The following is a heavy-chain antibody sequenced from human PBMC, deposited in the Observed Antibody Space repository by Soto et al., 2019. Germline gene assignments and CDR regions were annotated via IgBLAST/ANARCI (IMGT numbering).Heavy chain of an antibody. J-gene: IGHJ6*02. D-gene: IGHD6-25*01. Sequence: SVKVSCKASGFTFTSSAVQWVRQARGQRLEWIGWIVVGSGNTNYAQKFQERVTITRDMSTSTAYMELSSLRSEDTAVYYCVAGLGAAAGYYYGMDVWGQGTTVTVSS. CDR2: IVVGSGNT. CDR1: GFTFTSSA. V-gene: IGHV1-58*01. CDR3: VAGLGAAAGYYYGMDV.